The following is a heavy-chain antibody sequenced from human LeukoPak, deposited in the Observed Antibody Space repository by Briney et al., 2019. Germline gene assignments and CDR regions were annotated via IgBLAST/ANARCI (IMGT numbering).Heavy chain of an antibody. V-gene: IGHV3-23*01. CDR2: ISSSGSST. Sequence: PGGSLRPSCAASGFTFSNHAMSWVRQAPGKGLEWVSGISSSGSSTFFADHVKGRFTISRDNAKNSLYLQMNTLQAEDTAVYYCARRSPGTSSLFYYYMDVWGKGTTVTVSS. D-gene: IGHD1-26*01. CDR3: ARRSPGTSSLFYYYMDV. CDR1: GFTFSNHA. J-gene: IGHJ6*03.